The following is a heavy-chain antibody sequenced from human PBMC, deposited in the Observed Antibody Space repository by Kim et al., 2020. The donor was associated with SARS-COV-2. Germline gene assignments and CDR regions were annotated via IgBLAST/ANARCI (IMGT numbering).Heavy chain of an antibody. Sequence: SETLSLTCTVSGGSISSSSYYWGWIPQPPGKGLEWIVSFYYCGSTYYNWSLKSRDTISVDTSKNQFSLMLSHVTAADTAVYYCARLRQSITIFGVVQNWFDPWGQGTLVTVSS. CDR3: ARLRQSITIFGVVQNWFDP. J-gene: IGHJ5*02. D-gene: IGHD3-3*01. CDR2: FYYCGST. V-gene: IGHV4-39*01. CDR1: GGSISSSSYY.